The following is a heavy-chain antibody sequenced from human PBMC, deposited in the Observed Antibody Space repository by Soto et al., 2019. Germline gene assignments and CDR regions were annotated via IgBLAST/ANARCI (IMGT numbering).Heavy chain of an antibody. Sequence: SGGSLRLSCAASGFTFIDYSMNWVRQSPGKGLEWVSSIGTSSSYRYYADSVKGRFTISRDNAKNSLYLQMNSLRAEDTAAYYCARIGDSSSSFDYWGQGTLVTVSS. V-gene: IGHV3-21*01. CDR2: IGTSSSYR. D-gene: IGHD6-6*01. J-gene: IGHJ4*02. CDR3: ARIGDSSSSFDY. CDR1: GFTFIDYS.